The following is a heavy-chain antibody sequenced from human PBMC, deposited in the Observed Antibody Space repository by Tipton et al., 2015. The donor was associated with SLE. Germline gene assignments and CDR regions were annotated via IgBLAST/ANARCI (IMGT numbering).Heavy chain of an antibody. J-gene: IGHJ4*02. Sequence: QSGAEVKKPGASVKVSCKASGYTFTSYGISWVRQAPGQGLEWMGWISAYNGNTNYAQKLQGRVTMTSDTSTSTAYMKLRSLRSDDTAVYYCARDNTRGYSGYDADYWGQGTLVTVSS. CDR3: ARDNTRGYSGYDADY. V-gene: IGHV1-18*01. CDR1: GYTFTSYG. D-gene: IGHD5-12*01. CDR2: ISAYNGNT.